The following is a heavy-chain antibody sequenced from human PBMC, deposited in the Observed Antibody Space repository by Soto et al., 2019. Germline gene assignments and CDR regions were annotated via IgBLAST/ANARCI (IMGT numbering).Heavy chain of an antibody. D-gene: IGHD3-22*01. CDR2: IYDGGST. J-gene: IGHJ6*02. V-gene: IGHV4-4*08. Sequence: SETLSLTCTVSGGSISSYYWSWIRQPPGKGLEWIGNIYDGGSTSYNPSLKSRVTISVETSKNQFSLKLSSVTAADTAVYYCAGGDYYHSSGYYFYYYTMDVWGQGTTVTVSS. CDR3: AGGDYYHSSGYYFYYYTMDV. CDR1: GGSISSYY.